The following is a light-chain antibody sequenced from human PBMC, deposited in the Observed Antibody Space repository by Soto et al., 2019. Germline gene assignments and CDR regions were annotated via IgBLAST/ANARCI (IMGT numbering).Light chain of an antibody. J-gene: IGKJ1*01. CDR2: DAS. V-gene: IGKV1-39*01. CDR1: QGVXSY. Sequence: DILLTQCASSLSASEGDRGTITCRASQGVXSYFNWDQQKPGKAPKVLTYDASSLQSGVPSRLSGSGSGTDFTLTISSLQPEDFAVYYCQQSYSSPGTFGQGTKVDIK. CDR3: QQSYSSPGT.